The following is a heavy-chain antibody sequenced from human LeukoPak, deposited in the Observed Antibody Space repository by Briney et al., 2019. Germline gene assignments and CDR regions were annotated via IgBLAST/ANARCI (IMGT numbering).Heavy chain of an antibody. CDR3: AKDPHYNTLSGYFDY. J-gene: IGHJ4*02. Sequence: GRSLRLCCAASGFTFDDYAMHWVRQGAGKGLEWVSGISWNSGYIGYADSVMGRFTTSRDNAKNSLYLQMNSLTAEDTALYYCAKDPHYNTLSGYFDYWGQGTLVTVSS. CDR1: GFTFDDYA. V-gene: IGHV3-9*01. D-gene: IGHD3-10*01. CDR2: ISWNSGYI.